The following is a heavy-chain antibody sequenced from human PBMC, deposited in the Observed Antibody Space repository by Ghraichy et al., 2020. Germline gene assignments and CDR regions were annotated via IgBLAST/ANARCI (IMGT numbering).Heavy chain of an antibody. CDR1: GFTVSSNY. J-gene: IGHJ4*02. CDR3: AREGPTVTTRRIEYY. D-gene: IGHD4-17*01. V-gene: IGHV3-66*01. Sequence: ETLSLTCAASGFTVSSNYMSWVRQAPGKGLEWVSVIYSGGSTYYADSVKGRFTISRDNSKNTLYLQMNSLRAEDTAVYYCAREGPTVTTRRIEYYWGQGTLVTVSS. CDR2: IYSGGST.